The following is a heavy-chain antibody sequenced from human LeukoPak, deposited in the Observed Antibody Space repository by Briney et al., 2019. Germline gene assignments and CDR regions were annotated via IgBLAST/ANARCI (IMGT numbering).Heavy chain of an antibody. CDR2: IYHSGST. CDR1: GGFISSSSYY. J-gene: IGHJ3*02. V-gene: IGHV4-39*07. CDR3: ARPAYGSGSYSDAFDI. D-gene: IGHD3-10*01. Sequence: SETLSLTCTVSGGFISSSSYYWGWIRQPPGKGLEWIGSIYHSGSTYYNPSLKSRVTISVDTSKNQFSLKLSSVTAADTAVYYCARPAYGSGSYSDAFDIWGQGTMVTVSS.